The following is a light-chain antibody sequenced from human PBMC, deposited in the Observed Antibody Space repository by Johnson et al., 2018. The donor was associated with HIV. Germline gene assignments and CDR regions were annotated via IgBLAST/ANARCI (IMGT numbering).Light chain of an antibody. J-gene: IGLJ1*01. CDR3: ETWDSSLSGV. CDR1: DSDIGNNY. CDR2: DNN. Sequence: HSVLTQPPSVSAAPGQKVTISCFGSDSDIGNNYVSWYQQLPGTAPKLLIYDNNKRPSGIPDRFYGSKSGTSATLGITGLQTGDEADYYCETWDSSLSGVFGTGTKVTVL. V-gene: IGLV1-51*01.